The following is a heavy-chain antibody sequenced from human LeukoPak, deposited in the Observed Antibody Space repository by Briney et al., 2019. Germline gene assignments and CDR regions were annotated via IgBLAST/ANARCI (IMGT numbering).Heavy chain of an antibody. CDR1: GFTFSPYT. CDR2: INTGSTTI. J-gene: IGHJ3*02. V-gene: IGHV3-48*01. CDR3: AKDLHQVFDI. Sequence: GGSLRLSCAASGFTFSPYTMHWFRQPPGKGLEWVSYINTGSTTIYYADSVKGRFTISRDNAKNSLYLHMNSLRAEDTAVYYCAKDLHQVFDIWGQGTMVTVSS. D-gene: IGHD2-2*01.